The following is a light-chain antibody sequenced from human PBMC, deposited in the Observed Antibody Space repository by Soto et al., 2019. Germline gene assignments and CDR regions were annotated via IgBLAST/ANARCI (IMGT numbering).Light chain of an antibody. J-gene: IGKJ2*01. Sequence: EVVLTQSPATLSLSPGEIATLSCRASQSVSSYLAWYQQKPGQAPRLLIYDASTWATGIPARFSGGGSGTDFALTISSLEAEEFAVCDCQQRFNWPCFTVGQGTKLEIK. CDR3: QQRFNWPCFT. V-gene: IGKV3-11*01. CDR1: QSVSSY. CDR2: DAS.